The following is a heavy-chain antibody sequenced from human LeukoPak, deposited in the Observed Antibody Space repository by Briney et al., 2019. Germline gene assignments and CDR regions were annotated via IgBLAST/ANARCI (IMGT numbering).Heavy chain of an antibody. CDR1: GYTFTSYY. Sequence: ASVKVSCKASGYTFTSYYMHWVRQAPGQGPGWVGIINPSGGSTSYPQKFQGRVTMTRDTSTSTVYMELNSLRSEDTAVYYCARGRSLLGHCSDTSCPLFDYWGQGTLVTVSS. CDR3: ARGRSLLGHCSDTSCPLFDY. V-gene: IGHV1-46*01. CDR2: INPSGGST. J-gene: IGHJ4*02. D-gene: IGHD2-2*01.